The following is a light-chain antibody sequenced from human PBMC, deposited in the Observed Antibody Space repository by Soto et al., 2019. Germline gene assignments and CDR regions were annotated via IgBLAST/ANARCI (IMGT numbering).Light chain of an antibody. CDR3: SSYSISTAYL. CDR1: SSDVGGYDY. V-gene: IGLV2-14*01. J-gene: IGLJ1*01. Sequence: QSALTQPASVSGSPGQSITISCTGTSSDVGGYDYVSWYQLHPGKAPKLMVFEVNNRLSGVSYRFSGSKSGNTASLTISGLQAEDEADYFCSSYSISTAYLFGTGTKLTVL. CDR2: EVN.